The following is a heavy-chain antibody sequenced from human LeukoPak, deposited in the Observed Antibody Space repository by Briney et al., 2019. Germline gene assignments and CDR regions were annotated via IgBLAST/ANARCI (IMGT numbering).Heavy chain of an antibody. Sequence: GGSLRLSCAASGFTFSSYSMNWVRQAPGKGLEWVSYISSSSSTIYYADSVKGRFTISRDNAKNSLYLQMNSLRAEDTAVYYCARVEGYCSGGSCYSGGYFDYWGQGTLVTVSS. V-gene: IGHV3-48*01. J-gene: IGHJ4*02. CDR2: ISSSSSTI. CDR3: ARVEGYCSGGSCYSGGYFDY. D-gene: IGHD2-15*01. CDR1: GFTFSSYS.